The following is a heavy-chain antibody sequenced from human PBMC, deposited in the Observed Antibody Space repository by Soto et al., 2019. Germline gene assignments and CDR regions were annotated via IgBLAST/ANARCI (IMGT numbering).Heavy chain of an antibody. CDR2: ISSSSSYI. V-gene: IGHV3-21*01. CDR1: GFTFSSYS. Sequence: GSLRLSCAASGFTFSSYSMNWVRQAPGKGLEWVSSISSSSSYIYYADSVKGRFTISRDNAKNSLYLQMNSLRAEDTAVYYCAREVGASAFDIWGQGTMVTVSS. J-gene: IGHJ3*02. D-gene: IGHD1-26*01. CDR3: AREVGASAFDI.